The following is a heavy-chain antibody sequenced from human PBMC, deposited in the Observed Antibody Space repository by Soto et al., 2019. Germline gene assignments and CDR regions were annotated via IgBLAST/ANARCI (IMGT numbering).Heavy chain of an antibody. J-gene: IGHJ6*02. CDR3: ASAILPSNAYYYYYGMDV. D-gene: IGHD2-2*01. CDR2: IIPIFGTA. Sequence: GASVKVSCKASGGTFSSYAISWVRQAPGQGLEWMGGIIPIFGTANYAQKFQGRVTITADESTSTAYMELSSLRSEDTAVYYCASAILPSNAYYYYYGMDVWGQGTTVTVSS. CDR1: GGTFSSYA. V-gene: IGHV1-69*13.